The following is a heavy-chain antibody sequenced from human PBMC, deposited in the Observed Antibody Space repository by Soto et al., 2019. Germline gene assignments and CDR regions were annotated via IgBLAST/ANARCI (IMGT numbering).Heavy chain of an antibody. J-gene: IGHJ6*03. V-gene: IGHV3-53*01. D-gene: IGHD3-3*01. CDR1: GFTVSRSY. CDR3: AKDGGTYYDFWSGYSYYYYMDV. CDR2: IYSGGST. Sequence: PGGSLRLSCAASGFTVSRSYMSWVRQAPGKGLEWVSVIYSGGSTYYADSVKGRFTISRDNSKNTLYLQMNSLRAEDTAVYYCAKDGGTYYDFWSGYSYYYYMDVWGKGTTVTVSS.